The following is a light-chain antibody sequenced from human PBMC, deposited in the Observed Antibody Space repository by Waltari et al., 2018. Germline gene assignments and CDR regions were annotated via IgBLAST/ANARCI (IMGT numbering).Light chain of an antibody. CDR3: QKYDFLPAT. CDR1: QGVGKS. V-gene: IGKV3-20*01. Sequence: EIVLTQSPGTLSLSPGERATLSCRASQGVGKSLAWYQQRPGQAPRLLLYHASIRATCIPDRFSGSGYGTDFSLTISRLEPEDFAVYYCQKYDFLPATFGQGTTVEIK. CDR2: HAS. J-gene: IGKJ1*01.